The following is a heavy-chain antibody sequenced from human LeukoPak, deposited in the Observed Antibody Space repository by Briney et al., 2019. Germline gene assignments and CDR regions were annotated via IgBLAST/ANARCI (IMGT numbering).Heavy chain of an antibody. Sequence: WETLSLTCTVSGVSISSYYWSWVRQPPGKGLEWVGYIYYSGSTNYNPSLKSRVTISVDTSKNQFSLKLSSVTAADTAVYYCARGGYYDFWSAYYPPDYWGQGTLVTVSS. D-gene: IGHD3-3*01. CDR3: ARGGYYDFWSAYYPPDY. CDR2: IYYSGST. V-gene: IGHV4-59*01. CDR1: GVSISSYY. J-gene: IGHJ4*02.